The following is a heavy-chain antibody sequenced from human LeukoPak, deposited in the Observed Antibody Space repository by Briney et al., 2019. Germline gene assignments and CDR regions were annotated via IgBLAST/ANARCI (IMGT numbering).Heavy chain of an antibody. CDR2: ISGSGGST. Sequence: GGSLRLSCAASGFTFSSYAMSWVRQAPGKGLEWVSAISGSGGSTYYADSVKGRFTISRDNSKDTLYLQMNSLRAEDTAVYYCAKGAVPAALYYYYYYMDVWGKGTTVTVSS. J-gene: IGHJ6*03. V-gene: IGHV3-23*01. D-gene: IGHD2-2*01. CDR3: AKGAVPAALYYYYYYMDV. CDR1: GFTFSSYA.